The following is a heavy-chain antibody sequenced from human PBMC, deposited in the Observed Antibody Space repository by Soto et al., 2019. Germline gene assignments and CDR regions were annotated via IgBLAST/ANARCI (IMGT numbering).Heavy chain of an antibody. CDR3: ARVRYDILTGYGDFDY. D-gene: IGHD3-9*01. CDR2: ISSSSSYI. J-gene: IGHJ4*02. V-gene: IGHV3-21*01. Sequence: EVQLLESGGGLVQPGGSRRLSCAASGFTFSSYSMNWVRQAPGKGLEWVSSISSSSSYIYYADSVKGRFTISRDNAKNSLYLQMNSLRAEDTAVYYCARVRYDILTGYGDFDYWGQGTLVTVSS. CDR1: GFTFSSYS.